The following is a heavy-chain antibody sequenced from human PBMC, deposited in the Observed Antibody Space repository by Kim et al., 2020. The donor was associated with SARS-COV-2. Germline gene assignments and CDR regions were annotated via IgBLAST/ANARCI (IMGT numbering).Heavy chain of an antibody. D-gene: IGHD4-17*01. J-gene: IGHJ5*02. CDR1: GGSISSSSYY. CDR3: ARHPWGGNDYGDENWFDP. V-gene: IGHV4-39*01. CDR2: IYYSGST. Sequence: SETLSLTCTVSGGSISSSSYYWGWIRQPPGKGLEWIGSIYYSGSTYYNPSLKSRVTISVDTSKNQFSLKLSSVTAADTAVYYCARHPWGGNDYGDENWFDPWGQGTLVTVSS.